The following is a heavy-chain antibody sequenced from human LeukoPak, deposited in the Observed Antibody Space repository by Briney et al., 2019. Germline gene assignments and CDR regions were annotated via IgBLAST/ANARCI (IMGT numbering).Heavy chain of an antibody. Sequence: PGGSLRLSCAASGFNFSSFVMHWVRQAPGKGLEWVAVIWYDGSNKYYADSVKGRFTISRDNSKNTLYLQMNSLRAEDTAVYCCARGPSAYPKCFDYWGQGTLVTVSS. D-gene: IGHD5-12*01. CDR1: GFNFSSFV. V-gene: IGHV3-33*01. CDR2: IWYDGSNK. CDR3: ARGPSAYPKCFDY. J-gene: IGHJ4*02.